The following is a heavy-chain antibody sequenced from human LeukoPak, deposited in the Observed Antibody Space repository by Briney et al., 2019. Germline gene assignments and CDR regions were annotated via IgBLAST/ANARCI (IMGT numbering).Heavy chain of an antibody. CDR2: IIPILGTR. CDR1: GGTFTTYA. V-gene: IGHV1-69*13. J-gene: IGHJ6*03. Sequence: SVKVSCRASGGTFTTYAISWGRQAPGEGLEWMGGIIPILGTRNYAQKFQGRFTITADESTSTAYMELSSLRSEDTAVYFCAISSRSYYYYYMDVWGKRTTVTISS. CDR3: AISSRSYYYYYMDV.